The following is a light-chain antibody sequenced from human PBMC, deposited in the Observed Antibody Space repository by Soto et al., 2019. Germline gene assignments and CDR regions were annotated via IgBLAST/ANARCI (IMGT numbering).Light chain of an antibody. CDR3: QQYYSYPRT. CDR2: AAS. CDR1: RHISTW. J-gene: IGKJ1*01. V-gene: IGKV1-12*01. Sequence: DIQMTQSPSSVSASVGDEVIITCRASRHISTWLAWYQQKPGKAPKLLIYAASTLQSGVPSRFSGSGSGTDFTLTISCLQSEDFATYYCQQYYSYPRTFGQGTKVDTK.